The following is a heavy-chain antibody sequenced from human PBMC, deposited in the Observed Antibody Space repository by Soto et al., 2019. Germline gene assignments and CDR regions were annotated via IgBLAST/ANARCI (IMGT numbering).Heavy chain of an antibody. Sequence: QVHLVQSGAEVKKPGASVKVSCKGSGYAFTTYGITWVRQAPGQGLEWMGWISAHNGNTNYAQKLQGRVTVTRDTSTSPAYLELGILGADDTAVYYCARGRYGDDWGQGDLVTVSS. CDR2: ISAHNGNT. CDR1: GYAFTTYG. J-gene: IGHJ4*02. CDR3: ARGRYGDD. D-gene: IGHD1-1*01. V-gene: IGHV1-18*01.